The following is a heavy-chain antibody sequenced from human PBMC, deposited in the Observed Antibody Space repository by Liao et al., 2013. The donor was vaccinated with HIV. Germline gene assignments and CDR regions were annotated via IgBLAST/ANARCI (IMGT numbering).Heavy chain of an antibody. V-gene: IGHV4-34*01. Sequence: QVQLQQWGAGLLKPSETLSLTCAVDSGSLSGYYWNWIRQPPEKGLEWIGEINESGSTNYNPSLKSRVTISVDTSKNQFSLKLSSMTAADTAVYYCARAGKDSSGYYSHYYSMEVWGKGTTVTVS. CDR3: ARAGKDSSGYYSHYYSMEV. D-gene: IGHD3-22*01. J-gene: IGHJ6*03. CDR2: INESGST. CDR1: SGSLSGYY.